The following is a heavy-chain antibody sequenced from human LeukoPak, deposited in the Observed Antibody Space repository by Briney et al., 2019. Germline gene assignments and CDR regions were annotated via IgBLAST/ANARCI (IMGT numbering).Heavy chain of an antibody. D-gene: IGHD3-22*01. Sequence: GGSLRLSCAASGFTFSSYAMSWVRQAPGKGLEWVSGISGSGGSTYYADSVKGRFTISRDNSKNTLNLQMNSLRAEDTAVYYCAKDSYYDSSGYYALWGQGTLVTVSS. J-gene: IGHJ4*02. CDR3: AKDSYYDSSGYYAL. V-gene: IGHV3-23*01. CDR2: ISGSGGST. CDR1: GFTFSSYA.